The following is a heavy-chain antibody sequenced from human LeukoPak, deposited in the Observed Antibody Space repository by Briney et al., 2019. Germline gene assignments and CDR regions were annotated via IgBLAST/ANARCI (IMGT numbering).Heavy chain of an antibody. CDR3: AREYCSTTRCYMADY. CDR2: ISGYNGNT. J-gene: IGHJ4*02. Sequence: GASVKVSCKASGYRFTSYGISWVRQAPGQGLEWMGWISGYNGNTNYAQKLQGRVTMTTDTSTSTAYMELRSLRSDDTAVYYCAREYCSTTRCYMADYWGQGTLSPSPQ. D-gene: IGHD2-2*01. V-gene: IGHV1-18*01. CDR1: GYRFTSYG.